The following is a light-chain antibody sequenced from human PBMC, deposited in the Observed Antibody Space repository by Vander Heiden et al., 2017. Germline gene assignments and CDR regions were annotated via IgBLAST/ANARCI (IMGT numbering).Light chain of an antibody. J-gene: IGKJ2*01. CDR1: QSVSSCF. Sequence: EIVLTQYPGTLSLSPGERATVSCRASQSVSSCFLAWYQQKPGQAPRLLIYGASSRATGIPDRFSGSGSGTDFTLTISRLEPEDFAVYYCQQYGSSQTFGQGTQLEIK. CDR3: QQYGSSQT. V-gene: IGKV3-20*01. CDR2: GAS.